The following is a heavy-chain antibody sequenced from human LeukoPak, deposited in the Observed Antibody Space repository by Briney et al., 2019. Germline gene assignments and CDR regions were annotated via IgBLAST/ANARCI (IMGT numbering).Heavy chain of an antibody. J-gene: IGHJ4*02. V-gene: IGHV3-21*01. CDR3: ARETGHYYDSSGSTLFDY. CDR1: GFTFSSYS. Sequence: PGGSLRLSCAAPGFTFSSYSMNWVRQAPGKGLEWVSSISSSSSYIYYADSVKGRFTISGDNAKNSLYLQMNSLRAEDTAVYYCARETGHYYDSSGSTLFDYWGQGTLVTVSS. CDR2: ISSSSSYI. D-gene: IGHD3-22*01.